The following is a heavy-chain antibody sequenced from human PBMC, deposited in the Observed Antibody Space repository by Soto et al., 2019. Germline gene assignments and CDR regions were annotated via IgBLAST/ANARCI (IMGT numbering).Heavy chain of an antibody. CDR1: GGSISSDDYY. CDR3: ARDRSNSPDFFDY. Sequence: PSETLSLTCTVSGGSISSDDYYWTWIRQPPGKGLEWIGYIYYSGRTSYNPSLDSRITISIDTSKNHFSLNLSSVTAADTALYYCARDRSNSPDFFDYWGQGALVTVSS. D-gene: IGHD6-6*01. J-gene: IGHJ4*02. V-gene: IGHV4-30-4*01. CDR2: IYYSGRT.